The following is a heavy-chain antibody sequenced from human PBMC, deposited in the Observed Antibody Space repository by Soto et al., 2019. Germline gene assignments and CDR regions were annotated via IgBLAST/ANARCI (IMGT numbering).Heavy chain of an antibody. V-gene: IGHV1-8*01. CDR2: VNPKSGSP. CDR1: GYSFTTYD. Sequence: QVQLVQSGAEVKKPGASVKVSCQASGYSFTTYDIHWVRQAAGQGLEWMGWVNPKSGSPDYAQKFRGRVSLTSNTSISTAYMQLSALTSEDTAVYYCARPYCDATSCFTDWLDPWGPGTVVTVSS. CDR3: ARPYCDATSCFTDWLDP. D-gene: IGHD2-21*01. J-gene: IGHJ5*02.